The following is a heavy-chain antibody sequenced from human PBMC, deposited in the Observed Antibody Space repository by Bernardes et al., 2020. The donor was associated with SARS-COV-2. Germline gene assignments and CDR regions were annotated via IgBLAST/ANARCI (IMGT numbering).Heavy chain of an antibody. J-gene: IGHJ6*02. D-gene: IGHD3-10*01. CDR3: AGGSGEAVYYYYYGMDV. Sequence: GGSLRLSCAASGFTFHTYTMNWVRQAPGKGLEWVAVISYDGSNKYYADSVKGRFTISRDNSKNTLYLQMNSLRAEDTAVYYCAGGSGEAVYYYYYGMDVWGQGTTVTVSS. CDR1: GFTFHTYT. V-gene: IGHV3-30*03. CDR2: ISYDGSNK.